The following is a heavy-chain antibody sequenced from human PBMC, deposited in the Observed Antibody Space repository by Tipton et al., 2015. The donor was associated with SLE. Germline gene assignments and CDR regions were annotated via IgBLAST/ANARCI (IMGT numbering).Heavy chain of an antibody. CDR3: ARLGGYSTYFDY. CDR1: GGSISSYY. Sequence: LRLSCTVSGGSISSYYWSWFRQPSGKGLEWIGSIYYSGSTLYNPSLKSRVTISVDTAKNQFSLELSAVTAADTAVYYCARLGGYSTYFDYWGQGTLVTVSS. D-gene: IGHD4-11*01. CDR2: IYYSGST. V-gene: IGHV4-59*05. J-gene: IGHJ4*02.